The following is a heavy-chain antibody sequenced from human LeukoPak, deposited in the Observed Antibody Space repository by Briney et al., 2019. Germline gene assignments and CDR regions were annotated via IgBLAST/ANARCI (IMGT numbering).Heavy chain of an antibody. D-gene: IGHD1-26*01. J-gene: IGHJ4*02. V-gene: IGHV4-59*01. CDR1: GGSISSYY. Sequence: PSETLSLTCTVSGGSISSYYWSCIRQPPGKGLEWIGYIYYSGSTNYNPSLKSRVTISVDTSKNQFSLKLSSVTAADTAVYYCARVRRWEIHGGYYFDHWGQGTLVTVSS. CDR2: IYYSGST. CDR3: ARVRRWEIHGGYYFDH.